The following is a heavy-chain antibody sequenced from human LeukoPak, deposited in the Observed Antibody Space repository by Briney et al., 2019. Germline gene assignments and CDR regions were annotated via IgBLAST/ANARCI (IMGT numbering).Heavy chain of an antibody. V-gene: IGHV3-66*01. J-gene: IGHJ4*02. CDR1: GFTVSSNY. Sequence: GGSLRLSCAASGFTVSSNYMSWVRQAPGKGLEWVSVIYSGGSTYYADSVKGRFTISRDNSKNTLYLQMNSLRAEDTAVYYCARVPRTPSRITAAGEEGVYFDYWGQGTLVTVSS. D-gene: IGHD6-13*01. CDR3: ARVPRTPSRITAAGEEGVYFDY. CDR2: IYSGGST.